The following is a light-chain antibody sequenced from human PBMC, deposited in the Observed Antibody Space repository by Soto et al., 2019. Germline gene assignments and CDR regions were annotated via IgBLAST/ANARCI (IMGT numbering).Light chain of an antibody. V-gene: IGKV1-5*03. Sequence: DIQMAQSRSTLSASVGDRVTITCRASQSISTWLAWYQQKPGRAPKLLIYIASTLESVVPSRFSGSGSGTEFTLTISSLQPNDFATYYCRHYNSYLETFGQGTRVEIK. CDR2: IAS. CDR1: QSISTW. J-gene: IGKJ1*01. CDR3: RHYNSYLET.